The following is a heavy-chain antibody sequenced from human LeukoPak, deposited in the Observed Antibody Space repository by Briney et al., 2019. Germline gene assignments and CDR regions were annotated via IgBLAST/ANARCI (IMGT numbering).Heavy chain of an antibody. J-gene: IGHJ4*02. CDR1: GFTFSNYA. CDR3: AKRKGRSAVAGTNDDY. Sequence: PGGSLRLSRAASGFTFSNYAMSWVRQAPGKGLEWVSAISGSGGSTYYADSVKGRFTISRDNSKNTLYLQMNSLRAEDTAVYYCAKRKGRSAVAGTNDDYWGQGTLVTVSS. V-gene: IGHV3-23*01. CDR2: ISGSGGST. D-gene: IGHD6-19*01.